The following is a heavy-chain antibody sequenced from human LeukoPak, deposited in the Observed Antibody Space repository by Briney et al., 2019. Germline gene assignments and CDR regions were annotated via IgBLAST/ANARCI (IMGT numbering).Heavy chain of an antibody. V-gene: IGHV3-11*06. Sequence: PGGSLRLSCVVSGFSLSDYYMNWIRQAPGKGLEWLSYISGSSSHILYADSVKGRFTISRDNAKNSLYLQMNTLRAEDTAVYYCARFELDSGGYATNFDSWGQGTLVTVSS. CDR2: ISGSSSHI. CDR1: GFSLSDYY. CDR3: ARFELDSGGYATNFDS. J-gene: IGHJ4*02. D-gene: IGHD3-22*01.